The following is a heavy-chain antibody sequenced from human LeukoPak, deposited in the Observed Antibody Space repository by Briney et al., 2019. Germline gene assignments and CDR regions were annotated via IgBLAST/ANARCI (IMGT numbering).Heavy chain of an antibody. CDR1: GFTFDDYA. Sequence: PGGSLRLSCAASGFTFDDYAMHWVRQAPGKGLEWVSGISWNSGSIGYADSVKGRFTISRDNAKNSLYLQMNSLRAEDTAVYYCAKCDYGDYYYFDYWGQGTLVTVSS. D-gene: IGHD4-17*01. J-gene: IGHJ4*02. V-gene: IGHV3-9*01. CDR3: AKCDYGDYYYFDY. CDR2: ISWNSGSI.